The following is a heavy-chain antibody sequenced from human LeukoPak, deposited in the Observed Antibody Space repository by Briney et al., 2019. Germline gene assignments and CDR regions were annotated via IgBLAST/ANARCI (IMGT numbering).Heavy chain of an antibody. CDR2: IYTSGST. CDR1: GGSISSYY. CDR3: ARDLNYDFGMMINWFDP. V-gene: IGHV4-4*07. J-gene: IGHJ5*02. Sequence: ASETLSLTCTVSGGSISSYYWSWIRQPAGKGLKWIGRIYTSGSTNYNPSLKSRVTMSVDTSKNQFSLKLSSVTAADTAVYYCARDLNYDFGMMINWFDPWGQGTLVTVSS. D-gene: IGHD3-3*01.